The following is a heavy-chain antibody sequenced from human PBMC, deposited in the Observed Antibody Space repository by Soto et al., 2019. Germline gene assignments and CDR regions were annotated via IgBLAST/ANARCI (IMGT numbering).Heavy chain of an antibody. Sequence: QVQLQESGPGLVKPSQTLSLTCTVSGDAISSGGYYGSWIRQHPGKALEWIGFIYYTGSTYYNPSLRSRATISQAVSNMLFSMKLTAMTAADTAMYYCARQIHGYDGHLHWRYVDYWAQGTLVTVSS. V-gene: IGHV4-31*03. J-gene: IGHJ4*02. D-gene: IGHD5-12*01. CDR1: GDAISSGGYY. CDR2: IYYTGST. CDR3: ARQIHGYDGHLHWRYVDY.